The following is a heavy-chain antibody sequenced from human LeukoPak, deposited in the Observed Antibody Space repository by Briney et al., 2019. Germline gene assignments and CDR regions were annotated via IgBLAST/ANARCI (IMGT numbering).Heavy chain of an antibody. V-gene: IGHV5-51*01. CDR3: ARRGCNGGSCYAY. CDR2: IYPGDSDT. J-gene: IGHJ4*02. CDR1: GYSFSNDW. Sequence: GESLKISCKGSGYSFSNDWIGWVRQMPGKGLEWMGIIYPGDSDTRYSPSFQGQVTISADKSISTASLQWSSLGASDTAMFYCARRGCNGGSCYAYWGQGTLVTVSS. D-gene: IGHD2-15*01.